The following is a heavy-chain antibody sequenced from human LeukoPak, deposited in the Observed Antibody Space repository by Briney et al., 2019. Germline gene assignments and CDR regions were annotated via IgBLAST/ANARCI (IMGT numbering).Heavy chain of an antibody. V-gene: IGHV4-39*01. CDR3: ARRHSLGGFDY. Sequence: SETLSLTCTVSGGSIRSSSYYWGWIRQPPGKGLEWIGSIYYSGSTYYNPSLKSRVTISVDTSKNQFSLKLSSVTAADTAVYYCARRHSLGGFDYWGQGTLVTVSS. J-gene: IGHJ4*02. CDR2: IYYSGST. CDR1: GGSIRSSSYY. D-gene: IGHD3-16*01.